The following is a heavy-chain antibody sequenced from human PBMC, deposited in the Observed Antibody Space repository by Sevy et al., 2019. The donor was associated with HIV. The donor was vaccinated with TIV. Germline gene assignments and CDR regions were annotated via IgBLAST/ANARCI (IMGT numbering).Heavy chain of an antibody. CDR2: INAGSGYT. Sequence: ASVKVSCKASGYTFTNYAIHWVRQAPGQRLAWVGWINAGSGYTKFSQKFEDRVSITRDTSATTAYMELSSLRSGGTAVYYCWREGSLGTVFDAFDIWGQGTMVTVSS. CDR3: WREGSLGTVFDAFDI. D-gene: IGHD4-17*01. CDR1: GYTFTNYA. J-gene: IGHJ3*02. V-gene: IGHV1-3*01.